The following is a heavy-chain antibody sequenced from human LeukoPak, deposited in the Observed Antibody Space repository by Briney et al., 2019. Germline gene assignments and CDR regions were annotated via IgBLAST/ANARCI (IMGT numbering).Heavy chain of an antibody. J-gene: IGHJ4*02. CDR3: ARVSGSDLFFDY. CDR1: GGSFSSGDYY. CDR2: IYYSGST. V-gene: IGHV4-30-4*01. Sequence: PSETLSLTCTVSGGSFSSGDYYWSWIRQPPGKGLEWIGYIYYSGSTSYNPSLKSRLIISLNTSKNQFSLRLSSVTAADTAVYYCARVSGSDLFFDYWGQGTLVTVSS. D-gene: IGHD2-21*01.